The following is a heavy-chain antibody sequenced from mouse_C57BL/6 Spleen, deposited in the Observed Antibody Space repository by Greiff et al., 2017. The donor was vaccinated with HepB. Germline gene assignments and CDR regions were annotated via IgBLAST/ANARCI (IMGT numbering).Heavy chain of an antibody. CDR3: ARDSSPYYFDY. J-gene: IGHJ2*01. CDR2: INPYNGGT. V-gene: IGHV1-19*01. CDR1: GYTFTDYY. Sequence: EVQLQESGPVLVKPGASVKMSCKASGYTFTDYYMNWVKQSHGKSLEWIGVINPYNGGTSYNQKFKGKATLTVDKSSSTAYMELNSLTSEDSAVYYCARDSSPYYFDYWGQGTTLTVSS. D-gene: IGHD1-1*01.